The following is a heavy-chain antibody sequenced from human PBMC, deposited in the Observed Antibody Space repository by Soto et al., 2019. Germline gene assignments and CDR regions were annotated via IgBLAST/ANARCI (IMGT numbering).Heavy chain of an antibody. CDR2: ISSSSSTI. Sequence: GGSLRLSCAASGFTCSTYALTWVRQAPGKGLEWVSYISSSSSTIYYADSVKGRFTISRDNAKNSLYLQMNSLRAEDTAVYYCARDPGYYDSSGPYYFDYWGQGT. D-gene: IGHD3-22*01. CDR3: ARDPGYYDSSGPYYFDY. V-gene: IGHV3-48*01. CDR1: GFTCSTYA. J-gene: IGHJ4*02.